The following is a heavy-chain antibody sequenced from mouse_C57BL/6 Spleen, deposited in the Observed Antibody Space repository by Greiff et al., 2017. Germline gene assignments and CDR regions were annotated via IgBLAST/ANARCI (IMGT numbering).Heavy chain of an antibody. J-gene: IGHJ4*01. CDR3: AREGGTQYYYAMDC. D-gene: IGHD3-3*01. Sequence: EVQLVESGGGLVKPGGSLKLSCAASGFTFSSYAMSWVRQTPEKRLEWVATISDGGSYTYYPANVKGRFTISRDNAKNNLYLQMSHLKSEDTAMYYCAREGGTQYYYAMDCWGQGTSVTVSS. CDR1: GFTFSSYA. V-gene: IGHV5-4*01. CDR2: ISDGGSYT.